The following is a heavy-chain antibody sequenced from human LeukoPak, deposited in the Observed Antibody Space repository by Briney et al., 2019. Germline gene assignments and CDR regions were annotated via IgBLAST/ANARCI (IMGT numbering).Heavy chain of an antibody. CDR1: GGSISSGSYY. J-gene: IGHJ3*01. Sequence: SQTLSLTCTVSGGSISSGSYYWRWIRQPAGKGLEWIGRIYTTGSTNYNPSLKSRVTILLDTSKNQFSLKLSSVTAADTAVYYCARVAGSVAAFVWGQGTLVTVSS. D-gene: IGHD6-19*01. CDR3: ARVAGSVAAFV. CDR2: IYTTGST. V-gene: IGHV4-61*02.